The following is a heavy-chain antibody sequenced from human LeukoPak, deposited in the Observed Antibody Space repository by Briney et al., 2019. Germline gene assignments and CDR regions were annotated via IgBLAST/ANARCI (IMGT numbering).Heavy chain of an antibody. J-gene: IGHJ1*01. CDR1: GGTFSSYA. Sequence: GSSVKVSCKASGGTFSSYAISWVRQAPGQGLEWMGGIIPIFGTANYAQKFQGRVTITTDESTSTAYMELSSLRSEDTAVYYCARDKFSGIAARGGYFQHWGQGTLVTVSS. CDR3: ARDKFSGIAARGGYFQH. CDR2: IIPIFGTA. V-gene: IGHV1-69*05. D-gene: IGHD6-6*01.